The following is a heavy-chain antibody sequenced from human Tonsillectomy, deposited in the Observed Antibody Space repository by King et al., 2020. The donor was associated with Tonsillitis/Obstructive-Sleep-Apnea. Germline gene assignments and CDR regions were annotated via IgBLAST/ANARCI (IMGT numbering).Heavy chain of an antibody. D-gene: IGHD6-19*01. J-gene: IGHJ4*02. Sequence: VQSGAEVKKPGASVKVSCNASGYTFTSHYIHWVRQAPGQGLEWMGIINPSGCYTNYSQKFQGRLTMTRETSTTTVYMELGSLRSEDTAVYYCARAYTSGRTGLYYFDFWGQGTLVTVSS. CDR3: ARAYTSGRTGLYYFDF. CDR2: INPSGCYT. V-gene: IGHV1-46*01. CDR1: GYTFTSHY.